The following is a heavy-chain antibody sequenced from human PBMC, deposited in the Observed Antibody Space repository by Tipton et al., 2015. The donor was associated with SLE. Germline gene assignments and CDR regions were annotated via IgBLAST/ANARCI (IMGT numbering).Heavy chain of an antibody. CDR3: ARGNWGLDY. CDR2: INHSGST. D-gene: IGHD7-27*01. V-gene: IGHV4-39*07. Sequence: TLSLTCTVSGGSISSSSYCWGWIRQPPGKGLEWIGEINHSGSTNYNPSLKSRVTISVDTSKNQFSLKLSSVTAADTAVYYCARGNWGLDYWGQGTLVTVSS. CDR1: GGSISSSSYC. J-gene: IGHJ4*02.